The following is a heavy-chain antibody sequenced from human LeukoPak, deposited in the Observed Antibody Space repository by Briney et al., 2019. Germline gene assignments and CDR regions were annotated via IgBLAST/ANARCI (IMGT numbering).Heavy chain of an antibody. CDR3: ARDNDYGDSQAGYGMDV. V-gene: IGHV4-59*01. J-gene: IGHJ6*02. D-gene: IGHD4-17*01. Sequence: KPSETLSLTCTVSGGSISSYYWSWIRQPPGKGLEWIGYIYYSGSTNYNPSLKSRVTISVDTSKNQFSLKLSSVTAADTAVYYCARDNDYGDSQAGYGMDVWGQGTTVTVSS. CDR1: GGSISSYY. CDR2: IYYSGST.